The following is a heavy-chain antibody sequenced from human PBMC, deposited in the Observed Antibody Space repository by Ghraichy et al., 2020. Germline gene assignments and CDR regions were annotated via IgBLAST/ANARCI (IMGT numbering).Heavy chain of an antibody. Sequence: GGSLRLSCAASGFTFSSYWMSWVRQAPGKGLEWVANIKQDGSEKYYVDSVKGRFTISRDNSKNTLYLQMNSLRAEDTAVYYCAKAFFPGYSSGPPDYWGQGTLVTVSS. CDR1: GFTFSSYW. J-gene: IGHJ4*02. D-gene: IGHD6-19*01. CDR3: AKAFFPGYSSGPPDY. CDR2: IKQDGSEK. V-gene: IGHV3-7*01.